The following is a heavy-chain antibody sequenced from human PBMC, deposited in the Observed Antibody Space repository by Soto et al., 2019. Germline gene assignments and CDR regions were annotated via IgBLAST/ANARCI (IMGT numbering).Heavy chain of an antibody. D-gene: IGHD1-26*01. Sequence: QVQLVQSGAEVEKPGSSVKVSCKVSGGTTSSYTIGWVRQAPGQGLQWMGNIVPMIGKVDYAQTFQDRVTLTADKSTRTVYMELRSLRSEDAAVYLCSLLTGYWHPLGDWAQRTGVTVSS. J-gene: IGHJ4*02. CDR1: GGTTSSYT. CDR2: IVPMIGKV. V-gene: IGHV1-69*02. CDR3: SLLTGYWHPLGD.